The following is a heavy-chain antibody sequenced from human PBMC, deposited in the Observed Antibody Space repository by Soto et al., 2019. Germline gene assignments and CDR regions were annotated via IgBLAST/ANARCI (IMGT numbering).Heavy chain of an antibody. V-gene: IGHV3-23*01. CDR1: GFICSSYD. J-gene: IGHJ3*02. Sequence: GSLRLSCAASGFICSSYDMSWVRQAPGKGLEWVSTILVDGRTFYVDSVKGRFTISRDSSNNMVYLQMNSLTAGDTALYYCAKATATGGGAFDICGQGTMVTVSS. CDR3: AKATATGGGAFDI. D-gene: IGHD2-8*02. CDR2: ILVDGRT.